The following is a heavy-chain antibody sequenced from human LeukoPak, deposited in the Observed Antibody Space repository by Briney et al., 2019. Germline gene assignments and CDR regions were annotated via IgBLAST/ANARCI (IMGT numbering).Heavy chain of an antibody. V-gene: IGHV3-15*01. Sequence: GESLRLSCAASGFASKNAWMSWVRQAPGKGLEWLGLIKRKTEGATTDYSAPVKGRFTISRDDSKNTLYLQMNSLKTEDTAVYYCAVTARLDYWGQGTLVTVSS. J-gene: IGHJ4*02. D-gene: IGHD2-21*02. CDR2: IKRKTEGATT. CDR3: AVTARLDY. CDR1: GFASKNAW.